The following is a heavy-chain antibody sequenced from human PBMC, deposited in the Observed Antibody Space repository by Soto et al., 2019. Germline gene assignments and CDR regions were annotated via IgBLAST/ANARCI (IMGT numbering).Heavy chain of an antibody. J-gene: IGHJ5*02. CDR1: GGSISSGGYY. CDR2: IYYSGST. D-gene: IGHD3-3*01. Sequence: QVQLQESGPGLVKPSQTLSLTGTVSGGSISSGGYYWSWIRQHPGKGLEWIGYIYYSGSTYYNPSLKSRVTISVDTSQNQFSLKLSSVTAADTAVYYCARELDYDFWSGYKKSVENWFDPWGQGTLVTVSS. CDR3: ARELDYDFWSGYKKSVENWFDP. V-gene: IGHV4-31*03.